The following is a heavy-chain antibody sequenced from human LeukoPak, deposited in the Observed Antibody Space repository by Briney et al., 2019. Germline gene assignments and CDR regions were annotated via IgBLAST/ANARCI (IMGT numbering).Heavy chain of an antibody. D-gene: IGHD3-22*01. CDR1: GGSISSSSYY. Sequence: PSETLSLTCTVSGGSISSSSYYWGWIRQPPGKGLEWIGEINHSGSTNYNPSLKSRVTISVDTSKNQFSLKLSSVTAADTAVCFGSVTMIVVVIMSLRLYYYYYYMDVWGKGTTVTVSS. CDR3: SVTMIVVVIMSLRLYYYYYYMDV. V-gene: IGHV4-39*07. CDR2: INHSGST. J-gene: IGHJ6*03.